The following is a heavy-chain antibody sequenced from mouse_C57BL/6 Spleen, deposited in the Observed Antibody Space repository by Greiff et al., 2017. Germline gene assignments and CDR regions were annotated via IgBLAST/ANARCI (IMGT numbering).Heavy chain of an antibody. CDR3: ARKNGSIPFAY. V-gene: IGHV1-82*01. CDR2: IYPGDGDT. J-gene: IGHJ3*01. CDR1: GYAFSSSW. Sequence: QVQLQQSGPELVKPGASVKISCKASGYAFSSSWMNWVKQRPGKGLEWIGRIYPGDGDTNYNGKFKGKATLTADKSSSTAYMQLSSLTSEDSAVYFCARKNGSIPFAYWGQGTLVTVSA. D-gene: IGHD1-1*01.